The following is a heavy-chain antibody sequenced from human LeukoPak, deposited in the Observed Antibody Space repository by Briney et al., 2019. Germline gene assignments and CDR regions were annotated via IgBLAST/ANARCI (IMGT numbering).Heavy chain of an antibody. Sequence: GGSLRLSCAASGFTFSSYSMNWVRQAPGKGLEWVSSISSSSSYIYYADSVKGRFTISRDNAKNSLYLQMNSLRAEDTAVYYCARDGFIAAAGIRGAPSDYWGQGTLVTVSS. CDR3: ARDGFIAAAGIRGAPSDY. CDR1: GFTFSSYS. J-gene: IGHJ4*02. CDR2: ISSSSSYI. D-gene: IGHD6-13*01. V-gene: IGHV3-21*01.